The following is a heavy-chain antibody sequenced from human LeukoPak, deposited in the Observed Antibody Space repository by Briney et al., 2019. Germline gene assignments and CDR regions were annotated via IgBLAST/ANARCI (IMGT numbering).Heavy chain of an antibody. CDR2: IYTSGST. CDR1: GGSISSGSYY. Sequence: PSETLSLTCTVSGGSISSGSYYWSWIRQPPGRGLEWFGRIYTSGSTNYNPSLKSRVTISVDTSKNQFSLKLSSVTAADTAVYYCARLTYVPAAIVDYWGQGTLVTVSS. V-gene: IGHV4-61*02. D-gene: IGHD2-2*01. J-gene: IGHJ4*02. CDR3: ARLTYVPAAIVDY.